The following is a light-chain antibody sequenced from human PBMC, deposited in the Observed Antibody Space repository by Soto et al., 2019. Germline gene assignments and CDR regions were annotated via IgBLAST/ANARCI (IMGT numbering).Light chain of an antibody. J-gene: IGLJ1*01. V-gene: IGLV1-40*01. CDR1: SSNIGAGYD. CDR2: GSN. CDR3: SSYTSSSTRV. Sequence: QSVLTQPPSVSGAPGQTVKISCTGSSSNIGAGYDVHWYQQLPGTAPKLLIYGSNSRPSGVPDRFSGSKSGTSASLAITGLQAEDEADYYCSSYTSSSTRVFGTGTKLTVL.